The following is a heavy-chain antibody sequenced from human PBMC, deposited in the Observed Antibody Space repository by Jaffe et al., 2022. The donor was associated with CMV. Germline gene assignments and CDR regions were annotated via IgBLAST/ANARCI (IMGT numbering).Heavy chain of an antibody. CDR1: GGSISTYSYY. D-gene: IGHD6-19*01. CDR2: IYYSGSS. Sequence: QLQLQESGPRLVEPSETLSLTCTVSGGSISTYSYYWGWIRQPPGKGLEWIGSIYYSGSSYYNLSLKSRVSISVDTSKNQFSLKLSSVTAADTAVYYCTRSYSTGGSYYYYMEVWGKGTTVIVSS. J-gene: IGHJ6*03. CDR3: TRSYSTGGSYYYYMEV. V-gene: IGHV4-39*01.